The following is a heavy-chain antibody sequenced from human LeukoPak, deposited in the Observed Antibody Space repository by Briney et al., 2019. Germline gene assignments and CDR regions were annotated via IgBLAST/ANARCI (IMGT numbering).Heavy chain of an antibody. D-gene: IGHD1-26*01. J-gene: IGHJ4*02. V-gene: IGHV3-33*01. CDR1: GFTFSSYG. CDR2: IWYDGSNK. Sequence: GGSLRLSCAASGFTFSSYGMHWVRQAPGKGLEWVAVIWYDGSNKYYADSVKGRFTISRDNSKNTLYLRMNSLRAEDTAVYYCARNPSNRELLDYWGQGTLVTVSS. CDR3: ARNPSNRELLDY.